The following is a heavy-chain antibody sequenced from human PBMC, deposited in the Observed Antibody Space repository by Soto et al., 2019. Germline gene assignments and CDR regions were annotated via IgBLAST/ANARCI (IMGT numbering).Heavy chain of an antibody. D-gene: IGHD2-15*01. CDR1: GFTFTSSA. Sequence: SVKVSCKASGFTFTSSAMQWVRQARGQRLEWIGWIVVGSGNTNYAQKFQERVTITRDMSTSTAYMELSSLRSEDTAVYYCAAEPYCSGGSCYVRYFDYWGQGTLVTVSS. CDR2: IVVGSGNT. V-gene: IGHV1-58*02. CDR3: AAEPYCSGGSCYVRYFDY. J-gene: IGHJ4*02.